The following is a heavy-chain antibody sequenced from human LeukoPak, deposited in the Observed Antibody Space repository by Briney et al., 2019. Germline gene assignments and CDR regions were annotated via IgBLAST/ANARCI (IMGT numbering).Heavy chain of an antibody. V-gene: IGHV4-59*01. CDR1: GGSISSYY. J-gene: IGHJ6*03. D-gene: IGHD3-10*01. Sequence: SETLSLTCTVSGGSISSYYWSWIRQPPGKGLEWIGYIYYSGSTNYNPSLKSRVTISVDTSKNQFSLKLSSVTAADTAVYYCARNYYGSGSPDYYYYYYMDVWGRGTTVIVSS. CDR3: ARNYYGSGSPDYYYYYYMDV. CDR2: IYYSGST.